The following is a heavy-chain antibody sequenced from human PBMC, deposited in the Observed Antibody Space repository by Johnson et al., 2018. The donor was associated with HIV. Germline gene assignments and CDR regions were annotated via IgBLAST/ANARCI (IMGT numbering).Heavy chain of an antibody. CDR2: ISSSGSSR. D-gene: IGHD4-11*01. J-gene: IGHJ3*02. CDR1: GLTFSDYY. Sequence: VQLMESGGGLVQPGGSLIVSCEASGLTFSDYYMSWIRQAPGKGLEWVSYISSSGSSRYYADSVKGRFTITRDNVKNSLYMQMNSLRVEDTAVYFCARDYRGAFDIWGQGTMVTVSS. V-gene: IGHV3-11*01. CDR3: ARDYRGAFDI.